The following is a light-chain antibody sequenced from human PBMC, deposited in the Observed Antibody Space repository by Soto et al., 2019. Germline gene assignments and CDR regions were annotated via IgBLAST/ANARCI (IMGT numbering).Light chain of an antibody. J-gene: IGKJ4*01. CDR2: DAS. CDR1: QSVNNY. V-gene: IGKV3-11*01. CDR3: HQRSNWPLT. Sequence: EIVLTQSPATLSLSPGERATLSCRASQSVNNYLAWYQQKPGQAPRLLIYDASSRATDIPARFSGSGSGTDVTLTISSLEPEDFATYYCHQRSNWPLTFGGGTKVDIK.